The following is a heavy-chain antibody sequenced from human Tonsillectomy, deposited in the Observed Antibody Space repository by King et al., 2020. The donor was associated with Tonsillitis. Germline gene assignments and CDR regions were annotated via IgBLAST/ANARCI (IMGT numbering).Heavy chain of an antibody. CDR2: ISGSGDTT. D-gene: IGHD5-18*01. CDR3: AKGSVETAAVANFDY. J-gene: IGHJ4*02. Sequence: VQLVESGGGLVQPGGSLRLSCGASGFTFSSYAMTWVRQAPGKGLEWVSTISGSGDTTYYADSVKGRFTISRDSTRNTLYLQMNSLRAEDTAVYYCAKGSVETAAVANFDYWGQGALVTVSS. V-gene: IGHV3-23*04. CDR1: GFTFSSYA.